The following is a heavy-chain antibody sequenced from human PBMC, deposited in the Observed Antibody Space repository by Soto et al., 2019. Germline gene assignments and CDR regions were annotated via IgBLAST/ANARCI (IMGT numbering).Heavy chain of an antibody. J-gene: IGHJ6*02. CDR1: GFTFNSYG. D-gene: IGHD3-16*01. CDR3: VKDRLGEAYGMEV. V-gene: IGHV3-30*18. CDR2: ISYDGGRK. Sequence: QVQVVESGGGVVQPGRSLRLSCAASGFTFNSYGMHWVRQAPGKGLEWVAVISYDGGRKHYADSVTGRFTVSRDNSKNTLSLQMNSLRPEDTAVYYCVKDRLGEAYGMEVGGQGTTVIVSS.